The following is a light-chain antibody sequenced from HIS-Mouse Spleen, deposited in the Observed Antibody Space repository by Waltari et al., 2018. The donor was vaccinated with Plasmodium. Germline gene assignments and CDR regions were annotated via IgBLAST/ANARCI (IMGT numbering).Light chain of an antibody. CDR2: DAS. V-gene: IGKV3-11*01. J-gene: IGKJ3*01. CDR1: QSVSSY. CDR3: QQYNNWSFT. Sequence: EIVLTQSPATLSLSPGERATLPCRASQSVSSYLAWYQQKPGQAPRLLIYDASNRATGIPARFSGSGSGTDFTLTISSLEPEDFAVYYCQQYNNWSFTFGPGTKVDIK.